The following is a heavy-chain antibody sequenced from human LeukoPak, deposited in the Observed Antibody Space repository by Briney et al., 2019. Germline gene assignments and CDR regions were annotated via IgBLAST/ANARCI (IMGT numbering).Heavy chain of an antibody. V-gene: IGHV4-34*01. CDR3: ARAPVTVKDSFDI. D-gene: IGHD4-11*01. CDR1: GGSLSGYY. CDR2: IYHSGST. Sequence: SETLSLTCAVYGGSLSGYYWSWIRQPPGKGLEWIGEIYHSGSTNYNPSLKSRVTISVDTSKNQFSLRLSSVTAADTAVYYCARAPVTVKDSFDIWGQGTMVTVSS. J-gene: IGHJ3*02.